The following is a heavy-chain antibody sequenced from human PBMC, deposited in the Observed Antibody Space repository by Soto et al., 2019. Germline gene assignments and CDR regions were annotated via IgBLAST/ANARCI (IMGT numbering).Heavy chain of an antibody. CDR2: INPILSMS. CDR3: ASSYGSGYRAFDY. J-gene: IGHJ4*02. Sequence: QVQLVQSGAEVKKPGSSVRVSCKASGDTFSFYSINWVRQAPGLGLEWMGRINPILSMSNYAQRFQGRVTVTADKCTSTAYMELSSLRSEDTAMYYCASSYGSGYRAFDYWGQGALVTVSS. V-gene: IGHV1-69*02. D-gene: IGHD3-10*01. CDR1: GDTFSFYS.